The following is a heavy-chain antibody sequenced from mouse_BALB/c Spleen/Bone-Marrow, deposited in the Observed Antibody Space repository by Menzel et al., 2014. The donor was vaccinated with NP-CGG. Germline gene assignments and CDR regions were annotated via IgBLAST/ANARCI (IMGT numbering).Heavy chain of an antibody. D-gene: IGHD1-1*01. V-gene: IGHV14-3*02. Sequence: VQLQQSGAELVKPGASVKLSCTASVFNIKDTYMHWVKQRPERGLEWIGRIDPANGNTKYDPKFQGKATITADTSSNTAYLQLSSLTSEDTAVYYCASYYYGHYFDYWGQGTTLTVSS. CDR2: IDPANGNT. CDR1: VFNIKDTY. CDR3: ASYYYGHYFDY. J-gene: IGHJ2*01.